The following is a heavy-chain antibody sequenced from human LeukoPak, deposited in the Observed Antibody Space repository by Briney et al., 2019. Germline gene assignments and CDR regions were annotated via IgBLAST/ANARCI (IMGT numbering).Heavy chain of an antibody. V-gene: IGHV7-4-1*02. CDR3: ARDVAVAATWWYFQY. CDR1: GYSFTNYA. Sequence: ASVKVSCKASGYSFTNYAVNWVRQSPGQGLEWMGWINTNTGNPTYGQGFTGRFVFSLDTSVGTAYLQISSLKAEDTATYYCARDVAVAATWWYFQYWGQGTLVTVSS. D-gene: IGHD6-19*01. CDR2: INTNTGNP. J-gene: IGHJ1*01.